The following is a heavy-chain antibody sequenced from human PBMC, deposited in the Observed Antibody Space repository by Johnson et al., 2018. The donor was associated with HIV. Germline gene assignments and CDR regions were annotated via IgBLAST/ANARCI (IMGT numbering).Heavy chain of an antibody. D-gene: IGHD2-15*01. Sequence: VQLVESGGGVVQPGGSLRLSCTGSGFIFGDYAMSWFRQAPGKGPEWVGFIRSIDYGGTTEYAASVKDRFTISRNDSKSIAYLQMRNLKTEDTAVYYCTRVPRKGFRPDAFDIWGQGTVVSVSS. CDR2: IRSIDYGGTT. CDR1: GFIFGDYA. V-gene: IGHV3-49*03. J-gene: IGHJ3*02. CDR3: TRVPRKGFRPDAFDI.